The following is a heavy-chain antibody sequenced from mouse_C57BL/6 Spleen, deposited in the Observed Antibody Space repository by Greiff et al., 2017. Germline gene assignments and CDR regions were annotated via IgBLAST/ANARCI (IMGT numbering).Heavy chain of an antibody. J-gene: IGHJ4*01. CDR1: GYSITSGYY. V-gene: IGHV3-6*01. CDR3: ARGPYDGYAMDY. Sequence: QLKESVPGLVKPSQSLSLTCSVTGYSITSGYYWNWIRQFPGNKLEWMGYISYDGSNNYNPSLKNRISITRDTSKNQFFLKLNSVTTEDTATYYCARGPYDGYAMDYWGQGTSVTVSS. D-gene: IGHD2-12*01. CDR2: ISYDGSN.